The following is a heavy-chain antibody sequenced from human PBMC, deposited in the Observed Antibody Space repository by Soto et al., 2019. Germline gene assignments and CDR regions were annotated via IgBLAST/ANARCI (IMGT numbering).Heavy chain of an antibody. Sequence: EVQLVESGGGLVQPGGSLRLSCRASGFSSSNYEMNWIRQAPGKGLEWVSHISTTGTSPYYADSVSGRFTVSRDNANNSSYLQMNGLRAEDTALYYCARDGHRGPSDAFDVWGQGTMVTVSS. J-gene: IGHJ3*01. D-gene: IGHD3-10*01. CDR2: ISTTGTSP. CDR3: ARDGHRGPSDAFDV. CDR1: GFSSSNYE. V-gene: IGHV3-48*03.